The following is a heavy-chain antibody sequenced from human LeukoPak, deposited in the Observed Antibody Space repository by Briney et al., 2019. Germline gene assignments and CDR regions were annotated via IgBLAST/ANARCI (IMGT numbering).Heavy chain of an antibody. D-gene: IGHD2-15*01. CDR2: ISYDGSNK. CDR3: AKEEGIGYFDY. CDR1: GFTFSSYG. J-gene: IGHJ4*02. Sequence: GRSLRLSCAASGFTFSSYGMHWVRQAPGKGLEGVAVISYDGSNKFYADSVRGRFTNSRDNSKNTLYLQMNSLRAEDTAVYYCAKEEGIGYFDYWGQRALVTVSS. V-gene: IGHV3-30*18.